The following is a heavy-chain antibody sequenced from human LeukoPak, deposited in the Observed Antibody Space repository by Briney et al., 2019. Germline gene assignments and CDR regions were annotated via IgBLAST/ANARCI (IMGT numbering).Heavy chain of an antibody. J-gene: IGHJ4*02. CDR2: ITCSGGTI. Sequence: GGSLRLSCAASGFTFSNYGMNWVRQAPGKGLEWVSGITCSGGTIYYADSVKGRFTISRDNSKNTMYLQMNSLRAEDTAVYYCAKGGVGYSGSYYVGYWGQGTLVTVAS. V-gene: IGHV3-23*01. D-gene: IGHD1-26*01. CDR1: GFTFSNYG. CDR3: AKGGVGYSGSYYVGY.